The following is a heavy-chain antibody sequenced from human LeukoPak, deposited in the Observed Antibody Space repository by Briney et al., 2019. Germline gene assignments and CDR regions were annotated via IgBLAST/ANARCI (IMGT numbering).Heavy chain of an antibody. V-gene: IGHV5-51*01. CDR2: VYPGDSNI. Sequence: GESLKISCKGYGYSLTNYWIGWVRQMPGKGLEWLGIVYPGDSNIKYSPSFQGQVTISADKSFNTAYLQWSSLKASDTAMYYCARSYCSSSSCPFGMDVWGQGTTVTVSS. J-gene: IGHJ6*02. CDR1: GYSLTNYW. D-gene: IGHD2-2*01. CDR3: ARSYCSSSSCPFGMDV.